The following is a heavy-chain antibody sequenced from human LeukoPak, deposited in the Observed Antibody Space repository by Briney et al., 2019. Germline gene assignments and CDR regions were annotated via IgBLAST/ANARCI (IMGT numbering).Heavy chain of an antibody. CDR3: AKDQYGGNPQYYFDY. J-gene: IGHJ4*02. CDR2: ISGNGGYT. V-gene: IGHV3-23*01. D-gene: IGHD4-23*01. CDR1: GXTFSSYA. Sequence: GGSLRLSCAASGXTFSSYAMSWVRQAPEKGLQWVSGISGNGGYTYYADSVKGRFTISRDNSKSTLYLQMNSLRAEDTAVYYCAKDQYGGNPQYYFDYWGQGTLVTVSS.